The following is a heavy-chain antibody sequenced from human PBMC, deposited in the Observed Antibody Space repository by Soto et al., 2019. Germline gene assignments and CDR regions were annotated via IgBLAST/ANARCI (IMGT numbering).Heavy chain of an antibody. CDR3: AKAMGAGGYDYLRVSERGVAVDY. Sequence: EVQLVESGGVVVQPGGSLRLSCAASGFTFDDYTMHWVRQAPGKGLEWVSLISWDGGSTYYADSVKGRFTISRDNSKNSLYMQMNSLRTEDTALYYCAKAMGAGGYDYLRVSERGVAVDYWGKGTLVTVSS. CDR1: GFTFDDYT. CDR2: ISWDGGST. V-gene: IGHV3-43*01. J-gene: IGHJ4*02. D-gene: IGHD5-12*01.